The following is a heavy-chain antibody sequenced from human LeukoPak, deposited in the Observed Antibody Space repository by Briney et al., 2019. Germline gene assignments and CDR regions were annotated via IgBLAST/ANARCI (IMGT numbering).Heavy chain of an antibody. CDR1: GLTFSDCR. CDR2: INQDGGQK. V-gene: IGHV3-7*04. D-gene: IGHD2-2*01. J-gene: IGHJ4*02. Sequence: GGSLRLSCVASGLTFSDCRMNWVRQAPGKGLEWVANINQDGGQKYYVDSVRGRFTISRDNAKNSLFLQMNSLRGEDTAVYYCVREPRDARDYWGQGTLVTVSS. CDR3: VREPRDARDY.